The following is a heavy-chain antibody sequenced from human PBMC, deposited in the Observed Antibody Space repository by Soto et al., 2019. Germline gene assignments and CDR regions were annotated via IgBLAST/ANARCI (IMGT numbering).Heavy chain of an antibody. V-gene: IGHV4-4*07. CDR2: IYVSGAT. Sequence: QVQLHESGPGLVKPSDTLSLTCTVSGGSISTHYWSWIRQPAGKGLEWIGRIYVSGATNYNPSLESRVTMSIDTSKNQFSLRLSSVTAADTAMYYCARGIGYGWFAPWGQGTLVTVSS. CDR3: ARGIGYGWFAP. J-gene: IGHJ5*02. CDR1: GGSISTHY. D-gene: IGHD5-12*01.